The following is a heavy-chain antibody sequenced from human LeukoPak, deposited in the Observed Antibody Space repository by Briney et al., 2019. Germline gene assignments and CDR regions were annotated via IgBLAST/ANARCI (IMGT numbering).Heavy chain of an antibody. CDR1: GGSFSDYY. CDR3: ARERWYSSSRGWRFDP. V-gene: IGHV4-34*01. J-gene: IGHJ5*02. Sequence: SETLSLTCAVYGGSFSDYYWSWVRQPPGKGLEWMGEINHSGSTNYNPSLKSRVTISVHTSKNQFSLKLSSVTAADTAVYYCARERWYSSSRGWRFDPWGQGTLVTVSS. D-gene: IGHD6-13*01. CDR2: INHSGST.